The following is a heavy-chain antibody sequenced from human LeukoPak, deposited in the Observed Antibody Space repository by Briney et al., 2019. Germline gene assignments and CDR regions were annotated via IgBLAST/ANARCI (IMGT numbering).Heavy chain of an antibody. J-gene: IGHJ4*02. CDR1: GFTFSEHA. CDR2: ITSDINT. CDR3: VRGFRKPDY. D-gene: IGHD1-14*01. V-gene: IGHV3-23*01. Sequence: GGSLRLSCVVSGFTFSEHAMTWVRQAPGKGLEWVSSITSDINTYYADSVKGRFTISRDNSKNMLYVQMNSLRTEDTATFYCVRGFRKPDYWGRGTLVTVSS.